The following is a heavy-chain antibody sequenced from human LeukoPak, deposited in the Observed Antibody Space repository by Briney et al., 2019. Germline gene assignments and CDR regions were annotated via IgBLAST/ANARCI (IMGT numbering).Heavy chain of an antibody. CDR1: GGTFSSYA. J-gene: IGHJ4*02. CDR3: ARVRCERYSSGCLDY. Sequence: ASVKVSCKASGGTFSSYAISWVRQAPGHGLEWMGGNIPIFGTANYAQKFQGRVTITADESTSTAYMELSSLRSEDTAVYYCARVRCERYSSGCLDYWGQGTLVTVSS. D-gene: IGHD6-19*01. V-gene: IGHV1-69*13. CDR2: NIPIFGTA.